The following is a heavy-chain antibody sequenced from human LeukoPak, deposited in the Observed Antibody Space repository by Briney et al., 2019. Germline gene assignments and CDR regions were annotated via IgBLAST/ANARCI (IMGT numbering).Heavy chain of an antibody. D-gene: IGHD2-21*02. CDR2: IYYSGST. V-gene: IGHV4-59*01. CDR1: GGSISSYY. Sequence: SETLSLTCTVSGGSISSYYWSWIRQPPGKGLEWIGYIYYSGSTNYNPSLKSRVTISVDTSKNQFSLKLSSVTAADTAVYYCASGGGYYPTYCGGDCYSDWLRYFDYWDQGTLVTVSS. J-gene: IGHJ4*02. CDR3: ASGGGYYPTYCGGDCYSDWLRYFDY.